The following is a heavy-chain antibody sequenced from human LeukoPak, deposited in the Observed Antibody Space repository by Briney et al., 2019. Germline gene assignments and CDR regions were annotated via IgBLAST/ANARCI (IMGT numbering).Heavy chain of an antibody. Sequence: SGGSLRLSCAASGFTFSDSHMHWVRQASGKGLEWVGHVRSKVDNYATAYGASVKGRFTISRDDSKNTAYLQMNSLGTEGTAVYYCSRQVASVHDYWGQGTLVTVSS. V-gene: IGHV3-73*01. CDR3: SRQVASVHDY. CDR2: VRSKVDNYAT. CDR1: GFTFSDSH. J-gene: IGHJ4*02. D-gene: IGHD2-15*01.